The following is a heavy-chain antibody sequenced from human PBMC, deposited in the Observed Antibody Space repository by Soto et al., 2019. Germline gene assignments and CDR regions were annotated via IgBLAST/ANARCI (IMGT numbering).Heavy chain of an antibody. D-gene: IGHD6-19*01. CDR1: GFTFSRYG. J-gene: IGHJ4*02. Sequence: EVQLVESGGDLVQPGRSLRLSCAGSGFTFSRYGMIWVRQAPGKGLEWVASINQDGREKHYVDSVKGRFTISRDNAKNSLYLQLSSLRVEDTAVYYCAGDSSGWITDFDSWGQGTLVTVSS. CDR2: INQDGREK. CDR3: AGDSSGWITDFDS. V-gene: IGHV3-7*01.